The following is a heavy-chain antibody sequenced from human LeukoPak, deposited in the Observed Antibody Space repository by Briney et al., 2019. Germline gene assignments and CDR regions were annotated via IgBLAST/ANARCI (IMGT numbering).Heavy chain of an antibody. CDR1: GGHIDSVY. CDR2: IDNSGST. Sequence: NTSETLSLTCSVSGGHIDSVYWNWIRQPPGKGLEWIGYIDNSGSTKYNPSLQSRITMSRDTSKKQFSLKLTSVTAADTAMYYCASGAGWLIDYWGQGTLVSVSS. V-gene: IGHV4-4*08. CDR3: ASGAGWLIDY. D-gene: IGHD6-19*01. J-gene: IGHJ4*02.